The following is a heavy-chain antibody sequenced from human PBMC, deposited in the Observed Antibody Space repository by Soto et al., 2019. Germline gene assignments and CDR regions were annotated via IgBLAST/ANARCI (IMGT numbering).Heavy chain of an antibody. Sequence: GGSLRLSCAASGFTFSSYGMHWVRQAPGKGLEWVAVISYDGSNKYYADSVKGRFTISRDNSKNTLYLQMNSLRAEDTAVYYCAKDGTYSSSWYVKDYYYYMDVWGKGTTVTVSS. D-gene: IGHD6-13*01. CDR3: AKDGTYSSSWYVKDYYYYMDV. CDR2: ISYDGSNK. V-gene: IGHV3-30*18. CDR1: GFTFSSYG. J-gene: IGHJ6*03.